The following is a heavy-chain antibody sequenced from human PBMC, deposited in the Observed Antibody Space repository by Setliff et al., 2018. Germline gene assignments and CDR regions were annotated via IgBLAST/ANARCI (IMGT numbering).Heavy chain of an antibody. CDR3: ARGRNVAARLLDS. CDR2: INHLGTT. V-gene: IGHV4-34*01. D-gene: IGHD6-6*01. Sequence: PSETLSLTCAASGGSFTYYYWTWIRQLPGKGLEWIGEINHLGTTNYNPSLKNRVSMSIDTAKNQFSLKVPSVTAADTATYYCARGRNVAARLLDSWGQGTLVTVSS. J-gene: IGHJ5*01. CDR1: GGSFTYYY.